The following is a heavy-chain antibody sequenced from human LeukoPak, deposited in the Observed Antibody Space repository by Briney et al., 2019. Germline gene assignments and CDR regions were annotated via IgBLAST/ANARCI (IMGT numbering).Heavy chain of an antibody. V-gene: IGHV1-18*01. CDR1: GYTFTSYG. Sequence: PGASVKVSCKASGYTFTSYGISWVRQAPGQGLEWMGWISAYNGNTNYAQKLQGRVTITTDESTSTAYMELSSLRSEDTAVYYCASATRLYYYYYMDVWGKGTTVTVSS. CDR2: ISAYNGNT. CDR3: ASATRLYYYYYMDV. J-gene: IGHJ6*03.